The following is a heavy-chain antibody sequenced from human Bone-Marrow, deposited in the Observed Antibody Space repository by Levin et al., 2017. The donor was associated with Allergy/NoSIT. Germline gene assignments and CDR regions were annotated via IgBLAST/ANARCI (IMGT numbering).Heavy chain of an antibody. J-gene: IGHJ1*01. V-gene: IGHV1-8*01. CDR2: MDPNSGNT. D-gene: IGHD3-22*01. CDR3: GRVGGPSDYYDSSGHRRRFLH. Sequence: ASVKVSCKASGYTFSSYDINWVRQATGQGLEWMGWMDPNSGNTHFAPKFQGRVTLTRSNSISTPYLELSSLRSEDTAVYYCGRVGGPSDYYDSSGHRRRFLHWGQGTLVTVSS. CDR1: GYTFSSYD.